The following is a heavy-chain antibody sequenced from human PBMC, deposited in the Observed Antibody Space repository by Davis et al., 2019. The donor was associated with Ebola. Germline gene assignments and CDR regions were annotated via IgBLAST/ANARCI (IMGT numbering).Heavy chain of an antibody. J-gene: IGHJ6*03. CDR3: ARQEKDYDFWSGYYDYYYYYMDV. D-gene: IGHD3-3*01. CDR2: ISAYNGNT. Sequence: ASVKVSCKASGYTFTGYYMHWVRQAPGQGLEWMGWISAYNGNTNYAQKLQGRVTMTTDTSTSTAYMELRSLRSDDTAVYYCARQEKDYDFWSGYYDYYYYYMDVWGKGTTVTVSS. CDR1: GYTFTGYY. V-gene: IGHV1-18*04.